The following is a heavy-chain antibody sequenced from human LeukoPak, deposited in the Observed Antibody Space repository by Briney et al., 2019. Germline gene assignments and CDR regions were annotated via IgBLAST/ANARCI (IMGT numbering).Heavy chain of an antibody. V-gene: IGHV4-61*01. D-gene: IGHD6-13*01. CDR3: ARVYYSNSYDYWYFDL. Sequence: SETLPLTCTVSGGSISSGSYYWSWIRQPPGKGLEWIGYIFYSGSTNYNPSLKSRVTISVDTSKNQFSLKLSSVTAADTAVYYCARVYYSNSYDYWYFDLWGRGTLVTVSS. CDR2: IFYSGST. J-gene: IGHJ2*01. CDR1: GGSISSGSYY.